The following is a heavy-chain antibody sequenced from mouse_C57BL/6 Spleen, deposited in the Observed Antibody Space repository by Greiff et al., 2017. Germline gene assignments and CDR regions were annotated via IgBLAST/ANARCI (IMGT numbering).Heavy chain of an antibody. V-gene: IGHV1-39*01. D-gene: IGHD1-1*01. CDR3: ARGGDYGSSYYAMDY. J-gene: IGHJ4*01. CDR1: GYSFTDYN. CDR2: INPNYGTT. Sequence: VHVKQSGPELVKPGASVKISCKASGYSFTDYNMNWVKQSNGKSLEWIGVINPNYGTTSYNQKFKGKATLTVDQSSSTAYMQLNSLTSEDSAVYYCARGGDYGSSYYAMDYWGQGTSVTVSS.